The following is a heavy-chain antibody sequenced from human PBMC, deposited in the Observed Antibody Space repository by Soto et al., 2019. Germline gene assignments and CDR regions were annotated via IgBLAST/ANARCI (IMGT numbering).Heavy chain of an antibody. Sequence: HHGGSLRLSCAASGLTFSSYGMHWVRQAPGKGLEWVAVISYDGSNKYYADSVKGRFTISRDNSKSTLYLQMNSLRAEDTAVYYCAKGHGSGGDAFDIWGQGTMVTVSS. CDR2: ISYDGSNK. V-gene: IGHV3-30*18. CDR3: AKGHGSGGDAFDI. D-gene: IGHD1-26*01. J-gene: IGHJ3*02. CDR1: GLTFSSYG.